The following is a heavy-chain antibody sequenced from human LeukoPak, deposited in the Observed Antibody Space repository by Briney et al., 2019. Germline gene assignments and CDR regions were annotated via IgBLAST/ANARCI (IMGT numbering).Heavy chain of an antibody. Sequence: GASVKVSCKASGYTFTSYDINWVRQATGQGLEWMGWMNPNSGNTGYAQKFQGRVTMTRNTSISTAYMELSSLRSEDTAVYHCARGRLSAAAAVDYWGQGTLVTVSS. CDR1: GYTFTSYD. V-gene: IGHV1-8*01. CDR2: MNPNSGNT. D-gene: IGHD6-13*01. CDR3: ARGRLSAAAAVDY. J-gene: IGHJ4*02.